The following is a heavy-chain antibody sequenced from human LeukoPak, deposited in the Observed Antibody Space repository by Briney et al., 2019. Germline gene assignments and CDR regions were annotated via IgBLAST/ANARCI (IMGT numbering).Heavy chain of an antibody. Sequence: SEILSLTCTVTGRSISVSNNYWGWIRQPPGRGLESIGNIYYSGSTYYSPSLKSRVTVSVDTSKNQFSLKLSSVTAADTAVYYCARQSTIAAARIDPWGQGTLVTVSS. D-gene: IGHD6-25*01. CDR1: GRSISVSNNY. CDR2: IYYSGST. CDR3: ARQSTIAAARIDP. V-gene: IGHV4-39*01. J-gene: IGHJ5*02.